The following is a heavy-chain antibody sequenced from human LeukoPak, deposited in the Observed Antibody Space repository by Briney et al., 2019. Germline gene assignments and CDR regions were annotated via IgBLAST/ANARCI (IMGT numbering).Heavy chain of an antibody. Sequence: SETLSLTCAVYGGSFSGYYWSWIRQPPGKGLEWIGEINHSGSTNYNPSLKSRVTISVDTSKNQFSLKLSSVTAADTAVYYCARGLGAAAGRDYFDYWGQGTPVTVSS. V-gene: IGHV4-34*01. CDR1: GGSFSGYY. CDR3: ARGLGAAAGRDYFDY. CDR2: INHSGST. J-gene: IGHJ4*02. D-gene: IGHD6-13*01.